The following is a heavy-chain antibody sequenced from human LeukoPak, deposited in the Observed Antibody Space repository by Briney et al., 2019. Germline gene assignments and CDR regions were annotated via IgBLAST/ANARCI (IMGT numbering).Heavy chain of an antibody. CDR1: GFTFSNYA. V-gene: IGHV3-23*01. Sequence: GGSLRLSCAASGFTFSNYAMNWVRQAPGKGLEWVSLISGSGGSTYYADSVKGRFTISRDNSKNTLYLQMNSLRAEDTAVYYCAREGGGSYVDYWGQGTLVTVSS. D-gene: IGHD1-26*01. CDR3: AREGGGSYVDY. J-gene: IGHJ4*02. CDR2: ISGSGGST.